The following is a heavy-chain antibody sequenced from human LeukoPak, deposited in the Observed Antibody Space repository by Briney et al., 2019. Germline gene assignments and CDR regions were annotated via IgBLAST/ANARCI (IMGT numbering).Heavy chain of an antibody. CDR1: GGSISSYY. D-gene: IGHD3-22*01. CDR2: IYTSGST. V-gene: IGHV4-4*07. CDR3: ARRSEYYDSSGYTYYYYMDV. J-gene: IGHJ6*03. Sequence: SETLSLTCTVSGGSISSYYWSWIRQPAGKGLEWIGRIYTSGSTNYNPSLKSRVTMSVDTSKNQFSLKLSSVTAADTAVYYCARRSEYYDSSGYTYYYYMDVWGKGTTVTVPS.